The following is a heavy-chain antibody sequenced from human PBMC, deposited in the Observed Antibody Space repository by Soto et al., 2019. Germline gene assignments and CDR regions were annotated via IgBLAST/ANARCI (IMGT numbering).Heavy chain of an antibody. CDR1: GFTFSSYA. CDR3: ARIIKYYYDSSGYHDIFDY. CDR2: ISYDGSNK. J-gene: IGHJ4*02. V-gene: IGHV3-30-3*01. D-gene: IGHD3-22*01. Sequence: LRLSCAASGFTFSSYAMHWVRQAPGKGLEWVAVISYDGSNKYYADSVKGRFTISRDNSKNTLYLQMNSLRAEDTAVYYCARIIKYYYDSSGYHDIFDYWGQGTLVTVSS.